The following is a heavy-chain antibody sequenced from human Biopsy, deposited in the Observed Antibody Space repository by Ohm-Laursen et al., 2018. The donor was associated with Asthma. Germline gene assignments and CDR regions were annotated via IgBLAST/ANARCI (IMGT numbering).Heavy chain of an antibody. J-gene: IGHJ4*02. CDR2: IDWEEDK. Sequence: TQTLTLTCSFSGVSLSSSGANVNWIRQPPGKALEWLARIDWEEDKFYSTSLRTRLTISKGSSEDQVVLTMTNMGPVDTATYYCTRHNDYWGPGILVTVSS. CDR3: TRHNDY. V-gene: IGHV2-70*04. CDR1: GVSLSSSGAN. D-gene: IGHD1-14*01.